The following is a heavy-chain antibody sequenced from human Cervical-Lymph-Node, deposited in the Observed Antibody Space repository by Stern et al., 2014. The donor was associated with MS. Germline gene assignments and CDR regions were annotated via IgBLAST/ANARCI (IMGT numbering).Heavy chain of an antibody. Sequence: QLQLQESGPGLVKPSETLSLTCNVSGYSISSGFYWGWIRQPPGKGLEWIGSVFHSGTTYHSGSTYSNPSLKSRVTLSEDPSKNQFPLKVTSVTAADTAVYFCARGRTANGYFDYWGQGTLVTVSS. CDR1: GYSISSGFY. J-gene: IGHJ4*02. CDR2: VFHSGTTYHSGST. CDR3: ARGRTANGYFDY. V-gene: IGHV4-38-2*02. D-gene: IGHD2-8*01.